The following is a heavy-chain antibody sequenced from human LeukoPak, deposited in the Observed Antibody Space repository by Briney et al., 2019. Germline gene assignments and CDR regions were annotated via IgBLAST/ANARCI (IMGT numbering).Heavy chain of an antibody. Sequence: GGSLRLSCAASGFTFSSYWMHWVRQAPGKGLVWVSRINTDGSSTSYADSVKGRFTISRDNAKNTLYLQMNSLKTEDTAVYYCTRDCSSTSCSPSDVYDYWGQGTLVTVSS. D-gene: IGHD2-2*01. J-gene: IGHJ4*02. V-gene: IGHV3-74*01. CDR3: TRDCSSTSCSPSDVYDY. CDR2: INTDGSST. CDR1: GFTFSSYW.